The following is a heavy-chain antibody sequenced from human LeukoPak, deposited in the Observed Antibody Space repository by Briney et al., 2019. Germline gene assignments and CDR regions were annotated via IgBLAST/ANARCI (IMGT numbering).Heavy chain of an antibody. CDR3: AREVGDYNWFDP. J-gene: IGHJ5*02. CDR2: IIPILGIE. Sequence: ASVKVSCKASGGTFSTDSITWVRQAPGQGLEWMGRIIPILGIEKYAQKFQGRVTITADTSTSTAYMELSSLRSEDTAVYYCAREVGDYNWFDPWGQGTLVTVSS. D-gene: IGHD2-21*02. CDR1: GGTFSTDS. V-gene: IGHV1-69*04.